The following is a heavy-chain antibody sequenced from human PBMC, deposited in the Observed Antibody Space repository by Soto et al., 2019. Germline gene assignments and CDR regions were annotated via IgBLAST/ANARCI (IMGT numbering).Heavy chain of an antibody. D-gene: IGHD2-15*01. CDR1: GFTFSIYA. Sequence: GGSLRLSCAASGFTFSIYAMSWVRQAPGKGLEWVSAIGGSGSYTYYADSVKGRFSISRDNSKNTLYLQMNSLRGEDTAIYYCARQRVPSGGSCWDVWGKGTTVTVSS. J-gene: IGHJ6*04. CDR3: ARQRVPSGGSCWDV. V-gene: IGHV3-23*01. CDR2: IGGSGSYT.